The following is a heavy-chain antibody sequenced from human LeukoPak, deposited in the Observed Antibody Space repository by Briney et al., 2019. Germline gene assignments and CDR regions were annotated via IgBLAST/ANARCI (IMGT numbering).Heavy chain of an antibody. CDR1: GFTFDDYG. CDR3: ARVMRRGNYLDY. J-gene: IGHJ4*02. V-gene: IGHV3-21*01. D-gene: IGHD2-8*01. CDR2: ISGSNTYI. Sequence: GGSLRLSCAASGFTFDDYGMNWVRQAPGKGLEWLSSISGSNTYISHADSVKGRFTIARDNVKNSLYLQMNSLRAEDTAMYYCARVMRRGNYLDYWGQGTLVTVSS.